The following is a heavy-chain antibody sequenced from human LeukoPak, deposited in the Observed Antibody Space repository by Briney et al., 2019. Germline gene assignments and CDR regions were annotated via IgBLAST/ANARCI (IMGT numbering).Heavy chain of an antibody. CDR3: ARGTVTRAEYNWFDP. J-gene: IGHJ5*02. Sequence: SETLSLTCTVSGGSISSSSYYWGWIRQPPGKGLEWIGSIYYSGSTYYNPSLKSRVTISVDTSKNQFSLKMSSVTAADTAVYYCARGTVTRAEYNWFDPWGQGTLVTVSS. CDR2: IYYSGST. V-gene: IGHV4-39*01. CDR1: GGSISSSSYY. D-gene: IGHD4-17*01.